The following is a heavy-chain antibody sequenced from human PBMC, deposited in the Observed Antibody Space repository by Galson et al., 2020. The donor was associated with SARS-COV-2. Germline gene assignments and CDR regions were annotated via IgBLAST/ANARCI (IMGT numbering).Heavy chain of an antibody. CDR1: GFTFRSYG. Sequence: GESLKISCAASGFTFRSYGIHWVRQAPGKGLEWVAVISYDGTNKYYADSVRGRFTISRDNSKNTVYLQINSLRPEDTAVYYCARDIVAWGSWNDGIDYWGQGTLVTVSS. D-gene: IGHD1-1*01. J-gene: IGHJ4*02. V-gene: IGHV3-30*03. CDR2: ISYDGTNK. CDR3: ARDIVAWGSWNDGIDY.